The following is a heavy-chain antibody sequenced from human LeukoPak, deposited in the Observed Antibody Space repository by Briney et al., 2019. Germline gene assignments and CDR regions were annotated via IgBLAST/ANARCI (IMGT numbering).Heavy chain of an antibody. D-gene: IGHD3-10*01. Sequence: PSETLSLTCAVYGGSFSGYYWSWIRQPPGKGLEWIGEINRSGSTNYNPSLKSRVTISVDTSKNQFSLKLSSVTAADTAVYYCARGGITMVRGVIIRKHFDYWGQGTLVTVSS. CDR2: INRSGST. V-gene: IGHV4-34*01. CDR3: ARGGITMVRGVIIRKHFDY. J-gene: IGHJ4*02. CDR1: GGSFSGYY.